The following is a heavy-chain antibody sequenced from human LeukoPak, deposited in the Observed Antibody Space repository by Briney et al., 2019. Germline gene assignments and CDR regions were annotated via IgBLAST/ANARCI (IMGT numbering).Heavy chain of an antibody. J-gene: IGHJ4*02. CDR2: IYYSGST. Sequence: SETLSLTCTVSGGSINSYYWSWIRQPPGKELEWIGYIYYSGSTNYNPSLQSRVTMSVDTSKNQFSLQLSSVTAADTAVYYCARAPFDYSMDYWGQGTLVTVSA. D-gene: IGHD2-15*01. CDR1: GGSINSYY. CDR3: ARAPFDYSMDY. V-gene: IGHV4-59*01.